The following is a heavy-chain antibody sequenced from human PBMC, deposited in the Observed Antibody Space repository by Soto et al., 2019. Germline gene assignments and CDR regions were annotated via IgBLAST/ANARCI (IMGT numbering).Heavy chain of an antibody. CDR2: VYYRGTT. D-gene: IGHD3-22*01. Sequence: QLQESGPGLVKPSQTLSLTCTVSGASINNNDYYWSWIRQTPGKGLEGIGYVYYRGTTDYIPSLKSRLSMSIDKSQNQFTLNLKSVTAADTATYYCARMSYFYDKWYFDLWGRGTLVSVSS. J-gene: IGHJ2*01. V-gene: IGHV4-30-4*01. CDR3: ARMSYFYDKWYFDL. CDR1: GASINNNDYY.